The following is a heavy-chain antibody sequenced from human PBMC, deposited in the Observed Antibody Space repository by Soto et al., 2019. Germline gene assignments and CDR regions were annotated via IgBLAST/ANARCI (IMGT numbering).Heavy chain of an antibody. Sequence: PSETLSPTCTVSGGSISSYYWSWIRQPPGKGLEWIGYIYYSGSTNYNPSLKSRVTISVDTSKNQFSLKLSSVTAADTAVYYCARGAPTLYYYYGMDVWGQGTTVTVSS. CDR2: IYYSGST. CDR3: ARGAPTLYYYYGMDV. CDR1: GGSISSYY. J-gene: IGHJ6*02. V-gene: IGHV4-59*01.